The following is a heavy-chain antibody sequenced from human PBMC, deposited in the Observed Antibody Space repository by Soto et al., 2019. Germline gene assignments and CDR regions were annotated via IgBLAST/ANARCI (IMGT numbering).Heavy chain of an antibody. CDR2: FYGDGSS. CDR1: EFIVSSNQ. Sequence: EVQLVQSGGGLIQPGGSLRLSCAASEFIVSSNQMNWVRQAPGKGLEWVSAFYGDGSSHHADSVKGRFTISRDNSKNTLYLQMSSLRVEDTAVYYCEGWEESRALDVWGQGTTVTVSS. CDR3: EGWEESRALDV. V-gene: IGHV3-53*01. J-gene: IGHJ6*02. D-gene: IGHD1-26*01.